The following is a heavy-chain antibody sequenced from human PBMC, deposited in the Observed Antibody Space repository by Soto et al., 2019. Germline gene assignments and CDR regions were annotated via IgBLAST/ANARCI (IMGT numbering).Heavy chain of an antibody. CDR1: GFTFSSYG. J-gene: IGHJ4*02. CDR3: ARGCEMVAAVDY. D-gene: IGHD2-15*01. CDR2: IWYDGSNK. V-gene: IGHV3-33*01. Sequence: QVQLVESGGGVVQPGRSLRLSCAASGFTFSSYGMHWVRQAPGKGLEWVAVIWYDGSNKYYADSVKGRFTISRDNSKNTLYLQMNDLRAEDTAVYYCARGCEMVAAVDYWGQGTLVTVSS.